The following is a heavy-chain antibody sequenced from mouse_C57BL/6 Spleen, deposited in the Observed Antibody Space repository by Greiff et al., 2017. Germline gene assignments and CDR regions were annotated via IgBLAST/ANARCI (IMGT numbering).Heavy chain of an antibody. V-gene: IGHV5-6*01. D-gene: IGHD1-1*01. Sequence: EVKVVESGGDLVKPGGSLKLSCAASGFTFSSYGMSWVRQTPDKRLSWVSTISSGGNYTYYPDSVKGRFTISRDNAKNTLYLQMSSLKSEDTAMYYCARQKGTTTVVRYFDVWGTGTTVTVSS. CDR3: ARQKGTTTVVRYFDV. CDR2: ISSGGNYT. J-gene: IGHJ1*03. CDR1: GFTFSSYG.